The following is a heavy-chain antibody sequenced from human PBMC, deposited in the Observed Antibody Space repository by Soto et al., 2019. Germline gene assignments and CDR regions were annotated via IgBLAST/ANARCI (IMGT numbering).Heavy chain of an antibody. CDR3: ARGRGPRSIAAGAVVCWFDP. D-gene: IGHD6-6*01. CDR2: INPNSGGT. V-gene: IGHV1-2*04. J-gene: IGHJ5*02. CDR1: GYTFTGYY. Sequence: ASVKVSCKASGYTFTGYYMHWVRQAPGQGLEWIGWINPNSGGTNYAQKFQGWVTMTRDTSISTAYMELSRLRSDDTAVYYCARGRGPRSIAAGAVVCWFDPWGQGTLVTVSS.